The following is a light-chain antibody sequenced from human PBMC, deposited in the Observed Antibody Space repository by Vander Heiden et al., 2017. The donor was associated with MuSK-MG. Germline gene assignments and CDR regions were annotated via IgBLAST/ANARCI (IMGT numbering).Light chain of an antibody. V-gene: IGKV3-15*01. J-gene: IGKJ2*01. CDR3: QQNKNWAPVT. Sequence: EIVMTQSRATLTVSPGERGTRSCMASQSVSSNLAWYQQKPVQAPRLLIYGASTRDTVIPASFSGSGYGTEFTLTIGSRQSNTFAGYCCQQNKNWAPVTFGQGTKMEIK. CDR1: QSVSSN. CDR2: GAS.